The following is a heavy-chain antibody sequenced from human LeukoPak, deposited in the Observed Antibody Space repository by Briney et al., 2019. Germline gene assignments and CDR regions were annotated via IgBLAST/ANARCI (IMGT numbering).Heavy chain of an antibody. Sequence: ASVKVSCKVSGYTLTALSMHWVRQAPGKGLEWMGGFDPEDGETIYAQKFQGRVTMTEDTSTDTAYMELSSLRSEDTAVYYCASNAGYSSSWRFDPWGQGTLVTVSS. CDR2: FDPEDGET. J-gene: IGHJ5*02. CDR3: ASNAGYSSSWRFDP. V-gene: IGHV1-24*01. CDR1: GYTLTALS. D-gene: IGHD6-13*01.